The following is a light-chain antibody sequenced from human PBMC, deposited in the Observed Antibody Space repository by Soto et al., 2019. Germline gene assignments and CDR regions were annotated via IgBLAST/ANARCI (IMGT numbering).Light chain of an antibody. J-gene: IGKJ1*01. CDR2: KAS. CDR3: QHYNSYSEA. CDR1: QTISSW. Sequence: DIQMTQSPSTLSGSVGDRVTITCRASQTISSWLAWYQQKPGKAPKLLIYKASTLKSEVPSRFSGSGSGTEFTLTTSSLQPDDFAPYYRQHYNSYSEAFGQGTKVERK. V-gene: IGKV1-5*03.